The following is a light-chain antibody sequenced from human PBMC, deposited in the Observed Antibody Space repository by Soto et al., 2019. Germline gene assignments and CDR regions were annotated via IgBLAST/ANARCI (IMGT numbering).Light chain of an antibody. CDR3: QQRSNWPPLN. J-gene: IGKJ4*01. CDR1: QSVGSY. CDR2: DAS. V-gene: IGKV3-11*02. Sequence: EIEVTQSPATLSLSPGERATLSCRTSQSVGSYLAWYQKKPGQAPRLLIYDASNMTTGIPARFSGCGSGRDFTLSISSLEPEAFAVYYCQQRSNWPPLNFGGGTKVEI.